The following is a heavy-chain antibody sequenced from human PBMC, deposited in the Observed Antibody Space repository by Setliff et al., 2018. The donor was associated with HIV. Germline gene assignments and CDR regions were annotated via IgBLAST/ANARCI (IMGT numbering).Heavy chain of an antibody. CDR1: GASMSHSNYY. D-gene: IGHD3-22*01. J-gene: IGHJ5*02. CDR2: IYFDGLT. Sequence: SETLSLTCSVSGASMSHSNYYWDWFRQPPGKGLEWIGGIYFDGLTWYNPSLKSRVIISVNTSKNQFSLELTSVTATDTAVYYCARYRYYYDSSGYGRWFDPWGQGTLVTVSS. V-gene: IGHV4-39*01. CDR3: ARYRYYYDSSGYGRWFDP.